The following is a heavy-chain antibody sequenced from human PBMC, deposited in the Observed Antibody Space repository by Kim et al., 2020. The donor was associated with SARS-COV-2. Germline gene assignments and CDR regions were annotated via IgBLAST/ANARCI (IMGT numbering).Heavy chain of an antibody. D-gene: IGHD1-26*01. Sequence: YTDHGVSVKSRITISPDTSKNQFSLQLNSVTPEDTAVYYCARGSNSAFDYWDQGTLVTVSS. CDR2: YT. J-gene: IGHJ4*02. CDR3: ARGSNSAFDY. V-gene: IGHV6-1*01.